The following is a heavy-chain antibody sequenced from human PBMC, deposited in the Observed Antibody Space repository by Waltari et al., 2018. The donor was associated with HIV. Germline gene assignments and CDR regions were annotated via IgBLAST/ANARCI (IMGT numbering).Heavy chain of an antibody. V-gene: IGHV3-23*01. CDR3: VKSHPLVTVKGSGFDS. J-gene: IGHJ3*02. CDR2: IEGGGVAA. D-gene: IGHD3-3*01. Sequence: EVQLLESGGGLVQPGGSLRLSCVASDFTFSRYAMSWVRQAPGMGRGLLSVIEGGGVAAFYPVAANGRFTISGANSKNTLYLQMTSLRAEDTAVYYCVKSHPLVTVKGSGFDSWGQGTMVTVSS. CDR1: DFTFSRYA.